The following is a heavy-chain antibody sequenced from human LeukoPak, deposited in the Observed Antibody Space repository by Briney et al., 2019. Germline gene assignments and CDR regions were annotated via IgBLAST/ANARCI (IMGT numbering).Heavy chain of an antibody. Sequence: GGSLRLSCAASGFTFDDYAMHWVRQAPGKGLEWVSGISWNSGSIGYADSVKGRFTISRDNAKNSLYLQMNSLRAEDTAVYYCARVAAAAFYDAFDIWGQGTMVTVSS. CDR2: ISWNSGSI. CDR1: GFTFDDYA. V-gene: IGHV3-9*01. D-gene: IGHD6-13*01. CDR3: ARVAAAAFYDAFDI. J-gene: IGHJ3*02.